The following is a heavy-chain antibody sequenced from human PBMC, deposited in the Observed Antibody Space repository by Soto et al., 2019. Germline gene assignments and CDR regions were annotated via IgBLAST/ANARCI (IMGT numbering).Heavy chain of an antibody. J-gene: IGHJ3*01. V-gene: IGHV3-21*01. D-gene: IGHD2-15*01. CDR2: IFNYDDSQ. CDR1: GFDLSRYS. CDR3: AREEGYCGGGSCFRSAFDL. Sequence: EVQLVESGGRLVKPGGSLRLSCAASGFDLSRYSIGWVRQAPGKGLEWVSFIFNYDDSQYYADSVNCRFAISRDNAKNSVYLQMNSLRAEDTAVYYCAREEGYCGGGSCFRSAFDLWGQGTVVTVSS.